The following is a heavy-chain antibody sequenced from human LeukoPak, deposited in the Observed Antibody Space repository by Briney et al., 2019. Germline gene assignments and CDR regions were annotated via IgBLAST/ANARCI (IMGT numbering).Heavy chain of an antibody. J-gene: IGHJ5*02. V-gene: IGHV1-46*01. CDR2: INPSGGST. CDR3: ARGEYYDSSGYGALNWFDP. Sequence: ASVKVSCKASRYTFTSYYMHWVRQAPGQGLEWMGIINPSGGSTSYAQKFQGRVTMTRDTSTSTVYMELSSLRSEDTAVYYCARGEYYDSSGYGALNWFDPWGQGTLVTVSS. CDR1: RYTFTSYY. D-gene: IGHD3-22*01.